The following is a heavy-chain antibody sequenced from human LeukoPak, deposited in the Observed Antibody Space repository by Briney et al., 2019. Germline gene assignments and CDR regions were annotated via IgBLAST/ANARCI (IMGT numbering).Heavy chain of an antibody. CDR2: IYAGGST. J-gene: IGHJ6*02. CDR3: ARLVEWELLPASYGMDV. V-gene: IGHV3-53*05. Sequence: GGSLRLSCAASGFSVNSKYMNWVRQTPGKGLEWVSVIYAGGSTYYADSVKGRFTVSRDNSKNTLYLQMNSLRAEDTAVYYCARLVEWELLPASYGMDVWGQGTTVTVSS. D-gene: IGHD1-26*01. CDR1: GFSVNSKY.